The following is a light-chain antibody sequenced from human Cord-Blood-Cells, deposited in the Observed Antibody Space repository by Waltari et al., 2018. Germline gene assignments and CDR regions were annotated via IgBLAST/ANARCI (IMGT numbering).Light chain of an antibody. V-gene: IGKV1-27*01. CDR3: QKYNSAPRT. CDR1: QGITNY. Sequence: DIQMTQSPSSLSASVGDRFTLTCRASQGITNYLAWYQQKPGKVPKLLIYAASTLQSGVPSRFSGSGSGTDFTLTISSLQPEDVATYYCQKYNSAPRTFGQGTKVEIK. J-gene: IGKJ1*01. CDR2: AAS.